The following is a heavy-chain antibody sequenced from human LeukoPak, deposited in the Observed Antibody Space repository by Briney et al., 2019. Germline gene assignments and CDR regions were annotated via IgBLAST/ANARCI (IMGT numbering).Heavy chain of an antibody. CDR1: GYSISSGYY. J-gene: IGHJ2*01. CDR2: IYHSGST. V-gene: IGHV4-38-2*01. Sequence: SETLSLTCAVFGYSISSGYYWGWIRQPPGKGLEWIGSIYHSGSTYYNPSLKSRVTISVDTSKNQFSLKLSSVTAADTAVYYCARQGTTVSPNFDLWGRGTLVTVSS. CDR3: ARQGTTVSPNFDL. D-gene: IGHD4-11*01.